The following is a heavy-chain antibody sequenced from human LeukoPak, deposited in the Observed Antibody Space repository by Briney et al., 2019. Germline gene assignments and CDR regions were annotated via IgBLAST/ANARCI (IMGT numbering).Heavy chain of an antibody. CDR1: GFTFSNYA. D-gene: IGHD5-18*01. Sequence: GRSLRLSCAASGFTFSNYAIHWVRQAPGQGLEWVAVISYDGSNKYYADSVKGRFTISRGNSKNALYLQMNSLRAEDTAVYYCARARVDIAMFTWLNWYFDLWGRGTLVTVSS. CDR2: ISYDGSNK. J-gene: IGHJ2*01. CDR3: ARARVDIAMFTWLNWYFDL. V-gene: IGHV3-30-3*01.